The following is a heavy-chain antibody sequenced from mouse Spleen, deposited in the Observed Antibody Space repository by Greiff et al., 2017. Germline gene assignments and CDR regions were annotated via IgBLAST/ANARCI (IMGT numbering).Heavy chain of an antibody. Sequence: QVQLKESGAELVRPGASVKLSCKASGYTFTNYLMEWVKQRPGQGLEWIGVINPGGGGTNYNEKFKGKATLTADTSSSTAYMQLSSLTSDDSAVCFCARDCGSNQFAYWGQGTLVTVSA. CDR3: ARDCGSNQFAY. CDR2: INPGGGGT. D-gene: IGHD1-1*01. CDR1: GYTFTNYL. J-gene: IGHJ3*01. V-gene: IGHV1-54*03.